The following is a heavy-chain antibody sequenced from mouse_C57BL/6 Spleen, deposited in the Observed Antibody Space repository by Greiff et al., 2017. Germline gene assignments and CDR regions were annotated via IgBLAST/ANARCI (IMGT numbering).Heavy chain of an antibody. CDR2: IDPSDSYT. Sequence: VQLQQPGAELVMPGASVKLSCKASGYTFTSYWMHWVKQRPGQGLEWIGEIDPSDSYTNYNQKFKGKSTLTVDKSSSTAYMQLSSLTSEDSAVYYCARRTPLYYLDYWGQGTTLTVSS. J-gene: IGHJ2*01. D-gene: IGHD6-1*01. CDR1: GYTFTSYW. CDR3: ARRTPLYYLDY. V-gene: IGHV1-69*01.